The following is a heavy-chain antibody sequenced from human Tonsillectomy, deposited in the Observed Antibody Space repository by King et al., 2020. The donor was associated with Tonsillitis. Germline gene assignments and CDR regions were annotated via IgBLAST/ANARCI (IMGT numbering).Heavy chain of an antibody. J-gene: IGHJ6*02. CDR1: GFTFDDYA. V-gene: IGHV3-9*01. CDR3: AKDSPEYCINGGCSSGMDD. CDR2: ISWNSGSV. D-gene: IGHD2-8*01. Sequence: VQLVESGGGLVQPGRSLRLACAASGFTFDDYAMHWVRQAPGKGLEWVSGISWNSGSVGYADSVRGRFTISRDNAENSLYLQMNSLRDEDTTLYYCAKDSPEYCINGGCSSGMDDWGQGTTVTVSS.